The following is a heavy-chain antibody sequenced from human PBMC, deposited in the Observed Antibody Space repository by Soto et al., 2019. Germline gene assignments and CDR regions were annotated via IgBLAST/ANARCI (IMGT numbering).Heavy chain of an antibody. Sequence: PGGSLRLSCAVSGFTLSSYAMHWVRQAPGRGLEWVAVISYDGSNKYYVDSVKGRFTISRDNSKNTLYLQMNSLRAEDTAVYYCARDLTIVVVTTGGMDVWGQGTTVTVSS. V-gene: IGHV3-30-3*01. J-gene: IGHJ6*02. CDR2: ISYDGSNK. CDR1: GFTLSSYA. CDR3: ARDLTIVVVTTGGMDV. D-gene: IGHD3-22*01.